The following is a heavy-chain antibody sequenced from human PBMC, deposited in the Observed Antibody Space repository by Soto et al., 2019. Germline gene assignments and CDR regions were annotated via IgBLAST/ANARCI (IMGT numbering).Heavy chain of an antibody. D-gene: IGHD1-26*01. V-gene: IGHV6-1*01. CDR2: TYYRSRWDN. CDR1: GDSVSSNSAA. Sequence: SQTLSLTCAISGDSVSSNSAAWNWIRQSPSRGLEWLGRTYYRSRWDNDYAVSVKSRITVNPDTSKNQFSLHLNSVTPEDTAVYYCAGPTSLQWYVMDVWDKGTTGTLSS. J-gene: IGHJ6*03. CDR3: AGPTSLQWYVMDV.